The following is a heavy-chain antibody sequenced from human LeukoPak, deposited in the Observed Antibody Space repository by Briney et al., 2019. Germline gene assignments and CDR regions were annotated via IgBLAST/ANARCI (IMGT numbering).Heavy chain of an antibody. CDR2: ISSNGGST. V-gene: IGHV3-64*01. J-gene: IGHJ5*02. CDR1: GFTFSSYA. D-gene: IGHD4-11*01. CDR3: ARGGLHLHWFDP. Sequence: GGSLRLSCGASGFTFSSYAMHWVRRAPGKGLEYVSAISSNGGSTYYANSVKGRFTISRDNSKNTLYLQMGSLRAEDMAVYYCARGGLHLHWFDPWGQGTLVTVSS.